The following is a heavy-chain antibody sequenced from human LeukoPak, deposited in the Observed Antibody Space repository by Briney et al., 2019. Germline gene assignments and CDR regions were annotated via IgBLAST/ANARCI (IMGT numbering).Heavy chain of an antibody. CDR3: ARDGIVVVPAASNYYYGMDV. D-gene: IGHD2-2*01. CDR2: ISAYNGNT. J-gene: IGHJ6*02. Sequence: ASVKVSCKASGYTFTSYGISWVRQAPGQGLEWMGWISAYNGNTNYAQKLQGRVTMTTDTSTSTAYMELRSLRSDDTAVYYCARDGIVVVPAASNYYYGMDVWGQGTTVTVSS. CDR1: GYTFTSYG. V-gene: IGHV1-18*01.